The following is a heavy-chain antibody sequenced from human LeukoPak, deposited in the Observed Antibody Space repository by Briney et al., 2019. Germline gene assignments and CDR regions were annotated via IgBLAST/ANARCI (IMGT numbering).Heavy chain of an antibody. Sequence: ASVKVSCKASGYTVTGYYIHWVRQAPGQGLEWMGWLNPNTGVTNYPQKFQGRVTMTRDTSINTAYMDLSTLRSDDTAVYYRATAPGGYYHFDHWGQGTLVTVSS. J-gene: IGHJ4*02. CDR2: LNPNTGVT. V-gene: IGHV1-2*02. CDR3: ATAPGGYYHFDH. D-gene: IGHD1-26*01. CDR1: GYTVTGYY.